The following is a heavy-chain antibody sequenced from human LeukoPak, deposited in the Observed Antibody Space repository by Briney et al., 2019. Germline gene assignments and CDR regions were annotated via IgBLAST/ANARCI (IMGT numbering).Heavy chain of an antibody. Sequence: ASVKVSCKVSGYTFTGYYMHWVRQAPGQGLEWMGWISPNSGGTNYAQKFQGRVTMTRDTSISTAYMELSRLRSDDTAVYYCARDRPLIVVVSAMDVWGKGTTVTVSS. V-gene: IGHV1-2*02. CDR3: ARDRPLIVVVSAMDV. CDR1: GYTFTGYY. CDR2: ISPNSGGT. J-gene: IGHJ6*03. D-gene: IGHD2-2*01.